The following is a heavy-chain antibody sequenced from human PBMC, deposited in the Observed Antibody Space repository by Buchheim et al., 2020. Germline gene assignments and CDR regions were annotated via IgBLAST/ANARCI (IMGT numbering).Heavy chain of an antibody. CDR2: ISYDGSNK. CDR3: VRDGSRTGNYYGMDV. D-gene: IGHD1-1*01. CDR1: GFKFNNYA. J-gene: IGHJ6*02. Sequence: QVQLVESRGGGVQPGRSLRLSCAASGFKFNNYAMHWVRQAPGKGLEWLALISYDGSNKYYRESVEGRFTVSRDNSNNTLHLQMNSLRVEDTAVYYCVRDGSRTGNYYGMDVCGQGTT. V-gene: IGHV3-30-3*01.